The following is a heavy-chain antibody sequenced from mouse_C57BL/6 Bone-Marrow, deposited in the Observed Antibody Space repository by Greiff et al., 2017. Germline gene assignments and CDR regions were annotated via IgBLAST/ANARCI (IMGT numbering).Heavy chain of an antibody. Sequence: QVQLQQSGPELVKPGASVKISCKASGYAFSSSWMNWVKQRPGQGLEWIGRIYPGDGDTNYNGKFKGKATLTAVKSSSTAYMQLNSLTTEDSAVYFCARSGYYGGYAMDYWGQGTSVTVSS. CDR1: GYAFSSSW. V-gene: IGHV1-82*01. CDR3: ARSGYYGGYAMDY. CDR2: IYPGDGDT. J-gene: IGHJ4*01. D-gene: IGHD1-1*01.